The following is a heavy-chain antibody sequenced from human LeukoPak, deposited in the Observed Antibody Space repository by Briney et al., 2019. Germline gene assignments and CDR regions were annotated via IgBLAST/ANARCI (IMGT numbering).Heavy chain of an antibody. CDR3: ARHGSLRGLYYYMVV. D-gene: IGHD3-10*01. CDR1: GGSISSYY. J-gene: IGHJ6*03. CDR2: IYYSGST. V-gene: IGHV4-59*08. Sequence: PSETLSLTCTVSGGSISSYYWSWIRQPPGEGLGWIGFIYYSGSTNYNPSLKSRVTISVETSKNQFSLKLTSVAAADAAVYFCARHGSLRGLYYYMVVWGKGTTVTVSS.